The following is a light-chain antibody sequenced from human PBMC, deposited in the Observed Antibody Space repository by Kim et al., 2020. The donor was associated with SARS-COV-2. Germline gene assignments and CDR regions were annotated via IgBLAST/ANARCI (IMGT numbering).Light chain of an antibody. CDR2: DAS. V-gene: IGKV3-11*01. Sequence: EIVLTQSPATLSLSPGERSTLSCRASQSVSRYLAWYQQKPGQAPRLLIFDASNRATGIPSRFSGSGSGTDFTLTISSLEPEDSAVYYCQQRGNWPTLTFGGGTKVDIK. J-gene: IGKJ4*01. CDR1: QSVSRY. CDR3: QQRGNWPTLT.